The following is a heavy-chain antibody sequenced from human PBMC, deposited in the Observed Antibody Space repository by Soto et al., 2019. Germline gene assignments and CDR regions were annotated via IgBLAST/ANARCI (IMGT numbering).Heavy chain of an antibody. CDR3: ARGTVTTDYYYGMDV. Sequence: GESLKISCKGSGYSFTSYWISWVRQMPGKGLEWMGRIDPSDSYTNYSPSFQGHVTISADKSISTAYLQWSSLKASDTAMYYCARGTVTTDYYYGMDVWGQGTTVTVSS. CDR2: IDPSDSYT. CDR1: GYSFTSYW. D-gene: IGHD4-4*01. J-gene: IGHJ6*02. V-gene: IGHV5-10-1*01.